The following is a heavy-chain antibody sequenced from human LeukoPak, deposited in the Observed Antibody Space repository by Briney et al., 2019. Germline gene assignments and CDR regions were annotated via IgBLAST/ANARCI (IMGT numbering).Heavy chain of an antibody. J-gene: IGHJ6*03. D-gene: IGHD6-6*01. CDR1: GFTFSSYS. CDR3: ARDSSSSSSASYLSYYYYYMDV. CDR2: ISSSSSYI. V-gene: IGHV3-21*01. Sequence: GGSLRLSCAASGFTFSSYSMNWVRQAPGKGLEWVSSISSSSSYIYYADSVKGRFTISRDNAKNSLYLQMNSLRAEDTAVYYCARDSSSSSSASYLSYYYYYMDVWGKGTTVTVSS.